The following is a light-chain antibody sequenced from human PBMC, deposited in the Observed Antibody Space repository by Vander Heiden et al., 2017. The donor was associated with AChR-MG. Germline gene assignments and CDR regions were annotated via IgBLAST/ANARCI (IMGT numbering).Light chain of an antibody. CDR2: DVS. V-gene: IGLV2-14*01. Sequence: QSALTQTASVSGSPGQSNTISCTGTSSDVGGYNYVSWYQQHPGKAPKLMIYDVSKRPSGVSNRFSGSKSGNTASLTISGLQAEDEADYYCSSYTSSSTRVFGTGTKVTVL. CDR3: SSYTSSSTRV. CDR1: SSDVGGYNY. J-gene: IGLJ1*01.